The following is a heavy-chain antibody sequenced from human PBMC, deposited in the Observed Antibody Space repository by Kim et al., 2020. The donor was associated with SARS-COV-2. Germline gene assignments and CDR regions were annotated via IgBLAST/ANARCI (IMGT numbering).Heavy chain of an antibody. CDR3: VRNIGCYSSGLLYYYYG. J-gene: IGHJ6*01. Sequence: GGSLRLSCAASGFNFSSYGMHWVRQAPGKGLEWVAFISSDGNNKNYVDSVKGRFTISRDNSKNTLYLQMNSLRAEDTAVYYCVRNIGCYSSGLLYYYYG. D-gene: IGHD6-19*01. V-gene: IGHV3-30*01. CDR1: GFNFSSYG. CDR2: ISSDGNNK.